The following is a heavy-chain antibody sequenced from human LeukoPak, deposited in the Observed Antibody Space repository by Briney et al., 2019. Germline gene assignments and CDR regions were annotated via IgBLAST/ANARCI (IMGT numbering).Heavy chain of an antibody. V-gene: IGHV4-59*08. CDR1: GGSISNYY. D-gene: IGHD1-1*01. CDR3: ARGGLTGTLGAFDI. Sequence: SETLSLTCTVSGGSISNYYWSWNRQPPGKGLEWIGYVYYSGSTNYNPSLKSRVTISVDTSKNQFSLKLSSVTAADTAVYYCARGGLTGTLGAFDIWGQGTMVTVSS. CDR2: VYYSGST. J-gene: IGHJ3*02.